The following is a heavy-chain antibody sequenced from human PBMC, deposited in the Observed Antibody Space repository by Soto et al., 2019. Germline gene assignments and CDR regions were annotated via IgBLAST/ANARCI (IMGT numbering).Heavy chain of an antibody. V-gene: IGHV3-48*02. J-gene: IGHJ6*02. D-gene: IGHD3-22*01. CDR3: ARDFDYYDSSGYYYYYYGMDV. Sequence: PGGSLRLSCAASGFTFSSYSMNWVRQAPGKGLEWVSYISSSSSTIYYADSVKGRFTISRDNAKNSLYLQMNSLRDEDTAVYYCARDFDYYDSSGYYYYYYGMDVWGQGTTVTVSS. CDR2: ISSSSSTI. CDR1: GFTFSSYS.